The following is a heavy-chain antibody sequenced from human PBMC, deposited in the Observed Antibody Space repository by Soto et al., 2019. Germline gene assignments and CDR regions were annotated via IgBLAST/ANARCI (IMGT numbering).Heavy chain of an antibody. CDR3: ARGILTGYYRYYYYYGMDV. D-gene: IGHD3-9*01. Sequence: SETLSLTCTVSGGSISSYYWSWIRQPPGKGLEWIGYIYYSGSTNYNPSLKSRVTISVDTSKNQFSLKLSSVTAADTAVYYCARGILTGYYRYYYYYGMDVWGQGTTVTVSS. CDR2: IYYSGST. CDR1: GGSISSYY. J-gene: IGHJ6*02. V-gene: IGHV4-59*01.